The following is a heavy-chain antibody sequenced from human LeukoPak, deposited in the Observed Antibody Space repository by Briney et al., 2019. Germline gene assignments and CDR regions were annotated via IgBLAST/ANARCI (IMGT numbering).Heavy chain of an antibody. CDR2: ITASAGST. V-gene: IGHV3-23*01. D-gene: IGHD3-22*01. Sequence: AMSXVRQAPGRXGEWVSAITASAGSTYYAASVNGRFTISTDNSKNTLYLQMNSLRAEDTAVYYCALSSRMAYDSSGYSIYWGQGTLVTVSS. J-gene: IGHJ4*02. CDR3: ALSSRMAYDSSGYSIY. CDR1: A.